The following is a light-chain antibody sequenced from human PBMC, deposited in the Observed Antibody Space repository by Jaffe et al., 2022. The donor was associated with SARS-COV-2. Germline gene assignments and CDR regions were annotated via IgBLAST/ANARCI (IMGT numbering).Light chain of an antibody. CDR1: SSDVGGYNY. CDR2: EVS. J-gene: IGLJ2*01. Sequence: QSALTQPPSASGSPGQSVTISCTGTSSDVGGYNYVSWYQQHPGKAPKLIIYEVSKRPSGVPDRFSGSKSGNTASLTVSGLQAEDEADYYCSSLAGSNDVVFGGGTKLTVL. V-gene: IGLV2-8*01. CDR3: SSLAGSNDVV.